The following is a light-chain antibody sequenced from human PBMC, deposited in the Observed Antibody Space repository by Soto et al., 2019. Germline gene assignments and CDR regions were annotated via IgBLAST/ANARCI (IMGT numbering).Light chain of an antibody. CDR2: EVT. J-gene: IGLJ1*01. V-gene: IGLV2-14*01. CDR1: SSDVGGYNY. Sequence: QSALTQPASVSGSPGQSIAISCTGSSSDVGGYNYVSWYQQHPGKAPQLIIYEVTNRPSGVSNRFSGSKSCNTASLTISGLRAEDEADYYCSSYTSSSTRVFGTGTKLTVL. CDR3: SSYTSSSTRV.